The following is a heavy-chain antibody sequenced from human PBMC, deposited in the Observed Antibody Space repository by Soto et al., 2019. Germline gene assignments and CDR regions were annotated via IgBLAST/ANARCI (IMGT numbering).Heavy chain of an antibody. J-gene: IGHJ4*02. CDR2: IYSGGST. D-gene: IGHD6-6*01. CDR3: AREVWSSSSGLDY. Sequence: EVRLVESGGGLVQPGGSLRLSCAASGFTVSTHYMTWVRQAPGKGLKCVSTIYSGGSTYYADSVKGRFTISRDDSKNMRYLQMNSLSAEDTAGYFCAREVWSSSSGLDYWGQGTLVAVSS. CDR1: GFTVSTHY. V-gene: IGHV3-53*01.